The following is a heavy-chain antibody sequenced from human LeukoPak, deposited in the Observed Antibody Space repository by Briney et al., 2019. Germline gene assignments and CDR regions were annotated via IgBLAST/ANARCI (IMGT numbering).Heavy chain of an antibody. Sequence: GGSLRLSCAASGFTFSDYYMSWIRQAPGKGLEWVSYISSSGSTIYYADSVKGRFTISRDNSKSTLYLQMNSLRDDDSAAYFCARVYLERLTAGYFDHWGQGTQVTVSP. D-gene: IGHD2-8*01. CDR2: ISSSGSTI. CDR3: ARVYLERLTAGYFDH. J-gene: IGHJ4*02. V-gene: IGHV3-11*04. CDR1: GFTFSDYY.